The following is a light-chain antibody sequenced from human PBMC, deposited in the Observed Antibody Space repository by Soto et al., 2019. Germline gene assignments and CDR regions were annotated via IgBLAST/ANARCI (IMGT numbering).Light chain of an antibody. CDR1: QSVSSSY. J-gene: IGKJ1*01. Sequence: EIVLTQSPGTLSLSPCERATLSCSASQSVSSSYLAWYQQKPGQAPRLLIYGASSRATGIPDRFSGSGSGTDFTLTISRLEPEDFAVYYCQQYGSSPETFGQGTKVDTK. CDR3: QQYGSSPET. CDR2: GAS. V-gene: IGKV3-20*01.